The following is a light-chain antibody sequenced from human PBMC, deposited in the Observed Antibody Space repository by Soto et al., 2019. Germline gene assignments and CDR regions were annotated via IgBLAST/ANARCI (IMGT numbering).Light chain of an antibody. CDR2: GAS. Sequence: EIVMTQSPATLSVSPGERATLSCRASQSVSNNLAWYQKKPGQAPRLLIYGASTRATGIPASFSGSGSGTEFTLTISSLQSEDFAFYYCKQYNNWWTFGQGTRVDIK. CDR3: KQYNNWWT. V-gene: IGKV3-15*01. CDR1: QSVSNN. J-gene: IGKJ1*01.